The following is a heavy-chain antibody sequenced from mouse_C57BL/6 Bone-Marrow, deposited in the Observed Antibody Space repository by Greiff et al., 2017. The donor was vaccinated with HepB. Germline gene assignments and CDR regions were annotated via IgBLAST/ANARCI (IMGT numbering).Heavy chain of an antibody. CDR2: ISDGGSYT. V-gene: IGHV5-4*01. CDR1: GFTFSSYA. CDR3: ARDRNGYDDYAMDY. J-gene: IGHJ4*01. Sequence: EVNVVESGGGLVKPGGSLKLSCAASGFTFSSYAMSWVRQTPEKRLEWVATISDGGSYTYYPDNVKGRFTISRDNAKNNLYLQMSHLKSEDTAMYYCARDRNGYDDYAMDYWGQGTSVTVSS. D-gene: IGHD2-2*01.